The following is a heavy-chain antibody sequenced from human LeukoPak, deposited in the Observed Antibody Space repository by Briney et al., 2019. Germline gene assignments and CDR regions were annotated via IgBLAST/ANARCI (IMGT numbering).Heavy chain of an antibody. CDR1: GFSFRTYT. CDR3: ARSLMRPYFDY. Sequence: GGSVRVSCLVSGFSFRTYTMNWIRQAPGKGLEWVASMSFDGSDQFYADSVRGRFTISRDNSKNTLFLQMSSLRSDDTAVYYCARSLMRPYFDYWGQGTLVSVSS. V-gene: IGHV3-30*04. CDR2: MSFDGSDQ. J-gene: IGHJ4*02. D-gene: IGHD3-10*01.